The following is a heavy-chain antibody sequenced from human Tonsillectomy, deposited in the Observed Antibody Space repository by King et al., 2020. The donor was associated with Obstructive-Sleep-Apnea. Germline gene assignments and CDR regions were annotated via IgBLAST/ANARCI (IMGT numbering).Heavy chain of an antibody. J-gene: IGHJ3*02. Sequence: QLQESGPGLVKPSETLSLTCTVSGDSISSSTYYWGWIRRPPGKGLEWIGSIFYSGSSYYNPSLKSRVTISVDTSRNQFSLKLSSVTAADTAGYYCARPLGSYGSPTLPGAFDIWGQGTMVTVSS. CDR1: GDSISSSTYY. V-gene: IGHV4-39*07. CDR3: ARPLGSYGSPTLPGAFDI. CDR2: IFYSGSS. D-gene: IGHD1-26*01.